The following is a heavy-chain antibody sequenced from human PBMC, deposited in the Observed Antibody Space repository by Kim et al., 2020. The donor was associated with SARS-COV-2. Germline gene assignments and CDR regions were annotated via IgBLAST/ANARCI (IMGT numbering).Heavy chain of an antibody. Sequence: SETLSLTCAVYGGSFSGYYWSWIRQPPGKGLEWIGEINHSGSTNYNPSLKSRVTISVDTSKNQFSLKLSSVTAADTAVYYCARGRFWRWLQPHSYYFDYWGQGTLVTVSS. CDR1: GGSFSGYY. D-gene: IGHD5-12*01. CDR2: INHSGST. J-gene: IGHJ4*02. V-gene: IGHV4-34*01. CDR3: ARGRFWRWLQPHSYYFDY.